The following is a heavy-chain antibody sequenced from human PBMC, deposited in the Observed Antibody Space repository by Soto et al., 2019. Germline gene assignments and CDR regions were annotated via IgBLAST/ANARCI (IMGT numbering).Heavy chain of an antibody. Sequence: SETLSLTCTVSGGSISSYYWSWIRQPPGKGLEWIGYIYFRGTTNYNPSLKSRVTMSADTSKNQFSLKLNSVTAADTAVYYCARMNYYDNSGYPFDYWGQGMMVTVSS. CDR3: ARMNYYDNSGYPFDY. CDR1: GGSISSYY. J-gene: IGHJ4*02. V-gene: IGHV4-59*01. CDR2: IYFRGTT. D-gene: IGHD3-22*01.